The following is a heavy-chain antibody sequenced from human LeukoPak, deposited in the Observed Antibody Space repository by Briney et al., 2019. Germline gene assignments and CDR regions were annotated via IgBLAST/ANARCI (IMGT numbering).Heavy chain of an antibody. Sequence: SETLSLTCTVSGGSVSSGSYYWSWIRQPPGKGLEWIGYIYYSGSTNYNLSLKSRATISVDTSKNHFSLKLSSVTAADTAMYYCAREYSYGYFDYWGQGTLVTVSS. CDR2: IYYSGST. D-gene: IGHD5-18*01. V-gene: IGHV4-61*03. J-gene: IGHJ4*02. CDR1: GGSVSSGSYY. CDR3: AREYSYGYFDY.